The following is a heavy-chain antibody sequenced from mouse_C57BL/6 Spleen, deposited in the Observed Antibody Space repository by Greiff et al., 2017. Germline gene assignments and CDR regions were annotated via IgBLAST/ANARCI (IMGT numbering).Heavy chain of an antibody. Sequence: EVHLVESGGGLVKPGGSLKLSCAASGFTFSDYGMHWVRQAPEKGLEGVAYISSGSSTIYYADPVKGRFTISRDNAKNTLFLQMSSLRSEDTAMYYCARQGLPIYYDYDDYAMDDWGQGTSVTVSS. J-gene: IGHJ4*01. V-gene: IGHV5-17*01. CDR1: GFTFSDYG. D-gene: IGHD2-4*01. CDR3: ARQGLPIYYDYDDYAMDD. CDR2: ISSGSSTI.